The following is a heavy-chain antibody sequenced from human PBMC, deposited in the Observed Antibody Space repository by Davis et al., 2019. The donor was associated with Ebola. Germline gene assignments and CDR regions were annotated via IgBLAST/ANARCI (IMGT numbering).Heavy chain of an antibody. D-gene: IGHD3-3*01. CDR3: ASEGGVVITHNWFDP. J-gene: IGHJ5*02. CDR2: IIPILGIA. Sequence: AALVKVSCKASGGTFSSYAISWVRQAPGQGLEWMGRIIPILGIANYAQKFQGRVTITADKSTSTAYMELSSLRSEDTAVYYCASEGGVVITHNWFDPWGQGTLVTVSS. CDR1: GGTFSSYA. V-gene: IGHV1-69*04.